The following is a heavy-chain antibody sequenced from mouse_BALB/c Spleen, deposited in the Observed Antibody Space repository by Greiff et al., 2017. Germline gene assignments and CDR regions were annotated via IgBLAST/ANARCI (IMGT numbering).Heavy chain of an antibody. CDR3: ARTRGVYDGYYNFDV. CDR2: IDPSDSET. J-gene: IGHJ1*01. CDR1: GYSFTSYW. Sequence: QVQLKQSGPQLVRPGASVKISCKASGYSFTSYWMHWVKQRPGQGLEWIGMIDPSDSETRLNQKFKDKATLTVDKSSSTAYMQLSSPTSEDSAVYYCARTRGVYDGYYNFDVWGAGTTVTVSS. V-gene: IGHV1S126*01. D-gene: IGHD2-3*01.